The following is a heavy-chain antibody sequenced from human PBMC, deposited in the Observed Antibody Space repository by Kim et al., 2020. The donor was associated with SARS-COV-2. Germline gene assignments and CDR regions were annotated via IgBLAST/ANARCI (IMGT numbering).Heavy chain of an antibody. CDR3: AKDLVFYYGSGSYQPYYYSGMDV. CDR1: GFTFSSYG. J-gene: IGHJ6*02. V-gene: IGHV3-30*18. D-gene: IGHD3-10*01. CDR2: ISYDGSNK. Sequence: GGSLRLSCAASGFTFSSYGMHWVRQAPGKGLEWVAVISYDGSNKYYADSVKGRFTISRDNSKNTLYLQMNSLRAEDTAVYYCAKDLVFYYGSGSYQPYYYSGMDVWGQGTTVTVSS.